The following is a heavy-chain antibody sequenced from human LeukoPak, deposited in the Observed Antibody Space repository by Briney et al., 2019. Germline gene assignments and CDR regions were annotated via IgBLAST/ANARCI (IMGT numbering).Heavy chain of an antibody. Sequence: SETLSLTCTVSGGSISSGSYYWSWIRQPAGKGLEWIGRIYTSGSTNYNPSLKSRVTISVDTSKNQFSLKLSSVTAADTAVYYCARDGEDIVVVLAAIWGQGTLVTVSS. J-gene: IGHJ4*02. D-gene: IGHD2-2*01. CDR2: IYTSGST. CDR1: GGSISSGSYY. V-gene: IGHV4-61*02. CDR3: ARDGEDIVVVLAAI.